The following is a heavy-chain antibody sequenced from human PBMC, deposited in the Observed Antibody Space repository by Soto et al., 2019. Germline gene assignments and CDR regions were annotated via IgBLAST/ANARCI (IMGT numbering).Heavy chain of an antibody. Sequence: QVQLVQSGAEVKKPGSSVKVSCKASGGTFSSYAISWVRQAPGQGLEWMGGIIPIFGTANYAQKFQGRVTITADESTSTAYMRMSSLRSEDTAVYYCAEGRRVRGANPDFYYYCGMDVWGQGTTVTVSS. J-gene: IGHJ6*02. CDR1: GGTFSSYA. V-gene: IGHV1-69*01. CDR3: AEGRRVRGANPDFYYYCGMDV. CDR2: IIPIFGTA. D-gene: IGHD3-10*01.